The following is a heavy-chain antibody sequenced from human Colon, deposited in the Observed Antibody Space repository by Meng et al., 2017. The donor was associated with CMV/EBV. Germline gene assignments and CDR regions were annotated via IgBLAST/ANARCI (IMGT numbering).Heavy chain of an antibody. Sequence: SLKISCVASGFAFSESGMHWIRQSPGKGLGWVAGITWTSGSTGYADSVRGRFTISRDNAKNSLYLQMNSLRLEDPALYYCAKDLSNYASLPMDFWGQGTPVTVSS. D-gene: IGHD4-11*01. CDR1: GFAFSESG. CDR3: AKDLSNYASLPMDF. V-gene: IGHV3-9*01. CDR2: ITWTSGST. J-gene: IGHJ4*02.